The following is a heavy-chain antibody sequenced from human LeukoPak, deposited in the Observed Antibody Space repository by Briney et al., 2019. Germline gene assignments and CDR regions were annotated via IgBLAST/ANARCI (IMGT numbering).Heavy chain of an antibody. CDR1: GFTFSSYA. V-gene: IGHV3-30-3*01. CDR2: ISYDGSNK. J-gene: IGHJ3*02. D-gene: IGHD1-26*01. CDR3: AREPKWEPTGTDAFDI. Sequence: GRSLRRSCAASGFTFSSYAMHWVRQAPGKGLEWVAVISYDGSNKYYADSVKGRFTISRDNSKNTLYLQMNSLRAEDTAVYYCAREPKWEPTGTDAFDIWGQGTMVTVSS.